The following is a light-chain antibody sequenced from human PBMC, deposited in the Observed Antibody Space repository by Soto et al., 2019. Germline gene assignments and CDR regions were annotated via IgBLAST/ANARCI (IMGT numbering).Light chain of an antibody. CDR1: QTVDRNY. CDR3: QQYGSSPRT. CDR2: GIS. Sequence: EIVMTQSPATLSVSPGERATLSCRASQTVDRNYFAWYQQKPGQAPRLLIYGISSRDTGIPDRFSGSGSGTDCTLTISRLEPEDFAVYYGQQYGSSPRTFGQGTKVDIK. J-gene: IGKJ1*01. V-gene: IGKV3-20*01.